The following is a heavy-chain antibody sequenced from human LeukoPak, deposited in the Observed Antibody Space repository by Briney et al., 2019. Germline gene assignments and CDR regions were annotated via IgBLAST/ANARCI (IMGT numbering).Heavy chain of an antibody. CDR3: ASHYSGYTPLNY. V-gene: IGHV4-61*02. CDR2: IFTSGGT. CDR1: SGSNSSGSYY. Sequence: SETLSLTCTVSSGSNSSGSYYWSWIRQPAGKGLEWIGRIFTSGGTNYNPSLKSRVTISVGTSKNQFSLKLSSVTAADTAVYYCASHYSGYTPLNYWGQGTLVTVSS. J-gene: IGHJ4*02. D-gene: IGHD5-12*01.